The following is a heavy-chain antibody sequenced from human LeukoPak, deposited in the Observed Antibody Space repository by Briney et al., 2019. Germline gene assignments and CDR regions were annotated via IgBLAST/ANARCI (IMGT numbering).Heavy chain of an antibody. J-gene: IGHJ4*02. D-gene: IGHD3-22*01. V-gene: IGHV5-10-1*01. CDR3: ARQFRDSSGYYSYYFDY. CDR2: IDPSDSYT. Sequence: GESLRISCKGSGYSFTSYWISWVRQMAGKGLEWMGRIDPSDSYTNYSPSFQGHVTISADKSISTAYLQWSGLKASDTAMYYCARQFRDSSGYYSYYFDYWGQGTLVTVSS. CDR1: GYSFTSYW.